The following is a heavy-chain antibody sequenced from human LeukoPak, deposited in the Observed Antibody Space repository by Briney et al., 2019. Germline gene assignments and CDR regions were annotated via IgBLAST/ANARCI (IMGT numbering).Heavy chain of an antibody. CDR3: ARTLTGDGAFDI. CDR1: GGSFSGYY. D-gene: IGHD7-27*01. V-gene: IGHV4-34*01. J-gene: IGHJ3*02. Sequence: SETLSLTCAVYGGSFSGYYWSWIRQPPGKGLEWIGEINHSGSTNYNPSLKSRVTISVDTSENRFSLKLSSVTAADTAVYYCARTLTGDGAFDIWGQGTMVTVSS. CDR2: INHSGST.